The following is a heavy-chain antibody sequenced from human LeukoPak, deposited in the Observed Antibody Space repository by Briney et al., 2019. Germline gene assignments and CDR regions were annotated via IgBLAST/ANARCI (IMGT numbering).Heavy chain of an antibody. J-gene: IGHJ3*02. CDR1: GDSITNHY. D-gene: IGHD6-13*01. Sequence: SETLSLTCIVSGDSITNHYWSLIRRPPGKGLEWIGYIYYNGIINYNPSLKSRVTISVDTSRNQFSMKLNSVTAADTAVYYCARELYSSSWSRAFDIWGQGTMVTVSS. CDR2: IYYNGII. CDR3: ARELYSSSWSRAFDI. V-gene: IGHV4-59*11.